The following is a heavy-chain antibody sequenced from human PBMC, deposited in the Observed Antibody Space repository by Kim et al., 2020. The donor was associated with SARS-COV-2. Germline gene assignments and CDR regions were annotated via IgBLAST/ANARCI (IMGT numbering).Heavy chain of an antibody. CDR3: ARRAYSGYDYFYWFDP. J-gene: IGHJ5*02. CDR2: IYYSGST. Sequence: SETLSLTCTVSGGSISSYYWSWIRQPPGKGLEWIGYIYYSGSTNYNPSLKSRVTISVDTSKNQFSLKLSSVTAADTAVYYCARRAYSGYDYFYWFDPWGQGTLVTVSS. CDR1: GGSISSYY. D-gene: IGHD5-12*01. V-gene: IGHV4-59*08.